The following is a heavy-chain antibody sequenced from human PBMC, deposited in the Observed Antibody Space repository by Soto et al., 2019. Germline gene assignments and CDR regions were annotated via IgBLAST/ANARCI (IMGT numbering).Heavy chain of an antibody. Sequence: GESLKISCKGSGYSFTSYWIGWVRQMPGKGLEWMGIIYPGDSDTRYSPSFQGQVTISADKSISTAYLQWSSLRASDTAVYYCAKGATSLVRLICWFDYWGQGTLVTVSS. CDR2: IYPGDSDT. CDR3: AKGATSLVRLICWFDY. J-gene: IGHJ4*02. V-gene: IGHV5-51*01. D-gene: IGHD1-26*01. CDR1: GYSFTSYW.